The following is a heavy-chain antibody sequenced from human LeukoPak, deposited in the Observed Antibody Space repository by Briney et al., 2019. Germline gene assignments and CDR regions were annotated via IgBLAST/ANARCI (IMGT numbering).Heavy chain of an antibody. CDR2: TFYTGRT. V-gene: IGHV4-39*01. J-gene: IGHJ3*01. CDR1: GDSIISNIYW. CDR3: ARRRHNFDFYDV. Sequence: SETLSLTCTVSGDSIISNIYWWDWLRLPPGKGLEWIGATFYTGRTIYSPSLKSRVSISVDTSKNQFSLDLSSATAADTAVYYCARRRHNFDFYDVWGQGTRVTVSS. D-gene: IGHD3/OR15-3a*01.